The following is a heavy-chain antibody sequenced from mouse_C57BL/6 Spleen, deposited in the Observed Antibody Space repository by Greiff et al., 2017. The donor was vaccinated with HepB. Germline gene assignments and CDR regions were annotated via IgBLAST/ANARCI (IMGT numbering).Heavy chain of an antibody. V-gene: IGHV1-15*01. CDR2: IDPETGGT. J-gene: IGHJ4*01. CDR1: GYTFTDYE. Sequence: QVQLKESGAELVRPGASVTLSCKASGYTFTDYEMHWVKQTPVHGLEWIGAIDPETGGTAYNQKFKGKAILTADKSSSTAYMELRSLTSEDSAVYYCTRKGSYYDYDGCRAMDYWGQGTSVTVSS. D-gene: IGHD2-4*01. CDR3: TRKGSYYDYDGCRAMDY.